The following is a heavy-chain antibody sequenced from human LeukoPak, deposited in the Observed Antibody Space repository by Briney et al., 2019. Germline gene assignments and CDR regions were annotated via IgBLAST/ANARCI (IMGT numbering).Heavy chain of an antibody. CDR1: GFTFSSYD. D-gene: IGHD3-22*01. CDR2: IGTAGDT. Sequence: GGSLRLSCAASGFTFSSYDMHWVRHATGKGLEWVSAIGTAGDTYYPGSVKGRFTISRENAKNSLYLQMNSLRAEDTAVYYCARAGSYDSSGYYPHYYYGMDVWGQGTTVTVSS. CDR3: ARAGSYDSSGYYPHYYYGMDV. J-gene: IGHJ6*02. V-gene: IGHV3-13*01.